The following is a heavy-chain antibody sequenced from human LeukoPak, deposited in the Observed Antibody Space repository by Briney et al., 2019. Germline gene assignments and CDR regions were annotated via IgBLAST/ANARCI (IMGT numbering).Heavy chain of an antibody. D-gene: IGHD6-6*01. Sequence: SGGSLRPSCAASGFTFSSYAMSWVRQAPGKGLEWVSAISGSGGSTYYADSVKGRFTISRDNSKNTLYLQMNSLRAEDTAVYYCAKDAEKSRIAARPGRFDPWGQGTLVTVSS. CDR3: AKDAEKSRIAARPGRFDP. CDR2: ISGSGGST. J-gene: IGHJ5*02. CDR1: GFTFSSYA. V-gene: IGHV3-23*01.